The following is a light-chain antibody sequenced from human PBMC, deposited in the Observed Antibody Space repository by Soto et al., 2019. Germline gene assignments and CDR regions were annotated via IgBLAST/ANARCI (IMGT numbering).Light chain of an antibody. CDR2: DVS. J-gene: IGLJ3*02. V-gene: IGLV2-14*01. CDR3: SSYTSSRTGV. CDR1: SSDVGGYNY. Sequence: QSALTQPASVSGSPGQSITISCTGTSSDVGGYNYVSWYQQHPGKAPKLMIYDVSNRPSGVSNRFSGSKSGNTASLTISGLQAEDDADYYCSSYTSSRTGVFGGGTKLTVL.